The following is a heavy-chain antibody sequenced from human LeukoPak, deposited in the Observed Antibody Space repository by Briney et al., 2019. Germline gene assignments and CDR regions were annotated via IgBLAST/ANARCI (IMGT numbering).Heavy chain of an antibody. J-gene: IGHJ6*02. V-gene: IGHV3-30-3*01. CDR2: ISYDGSNK. CDR3: AREITYSGGALDV. D-gene: IGHD3-10*01. Sequence: GGSLRLSCAASGFTFSSYAMHWVRQAPGKGLEWVAVISYDGSNKYYADSVKGRFTISRDNSKNFLSPHMVSLRVEDTAVYYCAREITYSGGALDVWGQGTTVTVSS. CDR1: GFTFSSYA.